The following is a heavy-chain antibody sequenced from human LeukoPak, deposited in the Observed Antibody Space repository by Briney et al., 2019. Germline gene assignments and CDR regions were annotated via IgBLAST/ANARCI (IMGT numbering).Heavy chain of an antibody. J-gene: IGHJ6*03. V-gene: IGHV3-64*01. D-gene: IGHD3-10*01. CDR3: AGTVRGVISPSYYYYYYMDV. CDR2: ISSNGGST. Sequence: GGSLRLSCAASGFTFSSYAMHWVRQAPGKGLEYVSAISSNGGSTYYANSVKGRFTISRDNSKNTLYLQMGSLRAEDMAVYYCAGTVRGVISPSYYYYYYMDVWGKGTTVTVSS. CDR1: GFTFSSYA.